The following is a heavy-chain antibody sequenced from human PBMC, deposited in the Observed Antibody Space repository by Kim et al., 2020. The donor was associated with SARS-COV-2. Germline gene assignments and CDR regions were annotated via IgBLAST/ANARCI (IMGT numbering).Heavy chain of an antibody. D-gene: IGHD3-16*01. CDR2: IKADGREQ. CDR1: GFTSRNYW. V-gene: IGHV3-7*03. Sequence: GGSLRLSCAASGFTSRNYWLSWVRKAPGKGLEWVAMIKADGREQYYVDSMKDRLIISSDNAKNSLYLKMKSLRAEGTAVYYCAGRDTATFWGSSDWGLGSLVTVSS. J-gene: IGHJ4*02. CDR3: AGRDTATFWGSSD.